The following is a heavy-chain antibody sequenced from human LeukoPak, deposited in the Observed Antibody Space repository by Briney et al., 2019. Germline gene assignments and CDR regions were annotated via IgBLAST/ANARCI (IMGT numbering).Heavy chain of an antibody. D-gene: IGHD2-2*02. J-gene: IGHJ6*03. Sequence: PGGSLRLSCAASGFTFSSYAMSWDRQAPGTGLEWVSAISGSGGSTYYADAVKGRFTISRDNSKNTLYLQMNSLRAEDTAVYYCAKHPTHCSSTSCYTGPRDYYYMDVWGKGTMVTVSS. CDR1: GFTFSSYA. V-gene: IGHV3-23*01. CDR2: ISGSGGST. CDR3: AKHPTHCSSTSCYTGPRDYYYMDV.